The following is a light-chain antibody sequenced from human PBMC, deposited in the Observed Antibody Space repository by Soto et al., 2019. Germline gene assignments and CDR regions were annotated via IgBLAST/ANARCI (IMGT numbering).Light chain of an antibody. CDR2: DVT. Sequence: QSALTQPRSVSGSPGQSVTISCTGTSSDVGGYNYVSWYQQHPGKAPKLLIYDVTKRPSGVPDRFSGSKSGNTASLTISGLQADDEADYSCCSFAGLYIYVFGGGTRSPS. CDR3: CSFAGLYIYV. J-gene: IGLJ1*01. V-gene: IGLV2-11*01. CDR1: SSDVGGYNY.